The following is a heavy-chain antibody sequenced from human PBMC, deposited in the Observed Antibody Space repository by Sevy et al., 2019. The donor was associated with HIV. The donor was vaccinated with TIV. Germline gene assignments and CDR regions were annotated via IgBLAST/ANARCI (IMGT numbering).Heavy chain of an antibody. J-gene: IGHJ5*02. D-gene: IGHD2-2*02. V-gene: IGHV1-69*13. Sequence: ASVKVACKASGGTFSSYAISWVRQAPGQGLEWMGGIIPIFGTANYAQKFQGRVTITAEESTSTAYMELSSLRSEDTAVYYCARTAGYCSSTSCYSSWFDPWGQGTLVTSPQ. CDR1: GGTFSSYA. CDR3: ARTAGYCSSTSCYSSWFDP. CDR2: IIPIFGTA.